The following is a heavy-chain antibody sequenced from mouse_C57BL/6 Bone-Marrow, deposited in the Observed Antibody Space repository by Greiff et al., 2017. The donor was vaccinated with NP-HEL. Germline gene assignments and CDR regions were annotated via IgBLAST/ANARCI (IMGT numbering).Heavy chain of an antibody. CDR1: GYTFTSYW. D-gene: IGHD2-2*01. J-gene: IGHJ3*01. Sequence: QVQLQQPGAELVKPGASVKLSCKASGYTFTSYWMQWVKQRPGQGLEWIGEIDPSDSYTNYNQKLKGKATLTVDTSSSTAYMQLSSLTSEDSAVYYCARWSDYGYDRGWFAYWGQGTLVTVSA. V-gene: IGHV1-50*01. CDR3: ARWSDYGYDRGWFAY. CDR2: IDPSDSYT.